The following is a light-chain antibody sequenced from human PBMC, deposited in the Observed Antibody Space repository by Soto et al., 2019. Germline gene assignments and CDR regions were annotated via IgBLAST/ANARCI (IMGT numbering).Light chain of an antibody. CDR3: CSYTCSSTLYVV. V-gene: IGLV2-14*01. CDR1: SSDVGGYNY. J-gene: IGLJ2*01. CDR2: DVS. Sequence: QSALTQPASVSGSPGQSITISCTGTSSDVGGYNYVSWYQQHPGNAPKLMIYDVSNRPSGVSNRFSGSNSGNTASLSISGLQAEDDADYCWCSYTCSSTLYVVFGGGTKVAVL.